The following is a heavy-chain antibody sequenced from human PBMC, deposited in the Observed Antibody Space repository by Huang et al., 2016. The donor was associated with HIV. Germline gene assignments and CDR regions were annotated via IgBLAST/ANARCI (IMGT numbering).Heavy chain of an antibody. CDR1: GGSISSSCYY. CDR2: IYYSGST. J-gene: IGHJ3*02. D-gene: IGHD2-2*01. V-gene: IGHV4-39*01. Sequence: QLQLQESGPGLVKPSETLSLTCSVSGGSISSSCYYWGWSRQPPGKGLGWIGSIYYSGSTFYNPSLKGRVTISVDTYKNQFSLRLSSVTAADTSVYYCARHMDCSSSSCLAGGHERGPFDMWGQGTMVTVSS. CDR3: ARHMDCSSSSCLAGGHERGPFDM.